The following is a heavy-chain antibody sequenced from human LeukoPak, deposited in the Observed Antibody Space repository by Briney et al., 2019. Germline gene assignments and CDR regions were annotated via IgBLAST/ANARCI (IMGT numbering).Heavy chain of an antibody. Sequence: PGGSLRLSCAASGFTLSSFWMSWVRPAPGEGLEWVANIKQDGSEKYYVDSVKGRFTISRDNAKNSLYLQMNSLRAEDTAVYYCARDVIYYYYYMDVWGKGTTVTVSS. CDR3: ARDVIYYYYYMDV. CDR2: IKQDGSEK. J-gene: IGHJ6*03. CDR1: GFTLSSFW. V-gene: IGHV3-7*01. D-gene: IGHD2/OR15-2a*01.